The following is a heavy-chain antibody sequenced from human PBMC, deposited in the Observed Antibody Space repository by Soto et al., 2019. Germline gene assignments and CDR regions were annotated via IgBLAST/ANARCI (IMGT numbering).Heavy chain of an antibody. CDR1: GFTFSSYE. Sequence: GGSLRLSCAASGFTFSSYEMNWVRQAPGKGLEWVSYISSSGSTIYYADSVKGRFTISRDNAKNSLYLQMNSLRAEDTAVYYCARDDTTGTTFSYWGQGTLVTVSS. J-gene: IGHJ4*02. D-gene: IGHD1-1*01. CDR2: ISSSGSTI. CDR3: ARDDTTGTTFSY. V-gene: IGHV3-48*03.